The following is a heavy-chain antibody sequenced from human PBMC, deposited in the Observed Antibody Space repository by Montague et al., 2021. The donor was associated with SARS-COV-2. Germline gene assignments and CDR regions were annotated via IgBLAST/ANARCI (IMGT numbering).Heavy chain of an antibody. V-gene: IGHV2-70*17. CDR1: GFSLSTSVMS. CDR3: ARRRDGYKSGLYFDY. CDR2: IDWDDYE. J-gene: IGHJ4*02. Sequence: PALVKPTQTLTLTCTFSGFSLSTSVMSVSWIRQPPGKALEWLARIDWDDYELYSTSLKTRLTISKDTSKNQVVLTMTNMDPVDTATYYCARRRDGYKSGLYFDYWGQGTLVTVSS. D-gene: IGHD5-24*01.